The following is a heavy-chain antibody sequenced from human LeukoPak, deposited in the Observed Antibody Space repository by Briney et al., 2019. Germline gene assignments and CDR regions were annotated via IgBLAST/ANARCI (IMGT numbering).Heavy chain of an antibody. D-gene: IGHD3-3*01. CDR1: GFTFSSYA. CDR2: ISNDGSRK. CDR3: ARDRAWNYFDY. Sequence: GRSLRLSCAASGFTFSSYAMHWVRQAPGKGLEWVAIISNDGSRKYYAHSVEGRFTISRDNSKNTLYLQMDSLRAEDTAVYYCARDRAWNYFDYWGQGTLVTVSS. J-gene: IGHJ4*02. V-gene: IGHV3-30*04.